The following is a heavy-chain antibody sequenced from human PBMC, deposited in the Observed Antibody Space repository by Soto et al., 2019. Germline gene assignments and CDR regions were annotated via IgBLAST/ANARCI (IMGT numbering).Heavy chain of an antibody. CDR2: IYHSGST. J-gene: IGHJ4*02. CDR1: GGSISSGGNS. V-gene: IGHV4-30-2*01. D-gene: IGHD6-19*01. CDR3: ARAGDSSGPVALGY. Sequence: QLQLQESGSGLVKASQTLSLTCAVSGGSISSGGNSWSWIRQPPGKGREWIGYIYHSGSTYYNPSLKSRVTISLDRSKNQVSLKLSSVTAADTAVYYCARAGDSSGPVALGYWGQGTLVTVSS.